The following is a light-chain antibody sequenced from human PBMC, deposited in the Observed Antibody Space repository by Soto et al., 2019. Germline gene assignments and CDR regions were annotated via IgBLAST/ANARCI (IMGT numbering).Light chain of an antibody. Sequence: QAVVTQPPSVSGAPGQRVTISSTGSLSNIGAGYEVHWYQQLPGTAPKLLISGHNNRPSGVPDRFFGSKSGTSASLTIIGLQADDEAEYFCQSFDSSLSGSGVFGGGTQLTVL. V-gene: IGLV1-40*01. J-gene: IGLJ3*02. CDR2: GHN. CDR3: QSFDSSLSGSGV. CDR1: LSNIGAGYE.